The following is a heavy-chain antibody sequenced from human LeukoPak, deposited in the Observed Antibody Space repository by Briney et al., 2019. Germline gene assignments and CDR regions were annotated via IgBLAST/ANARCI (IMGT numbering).Heavy chain of an antibody. V-gene: IGHV1-2*02. CDR3: AREGRDYYGSGSYYRHFDY. D-gene: IGHD3-10*01. CDR2: INPNSGGT. CDR1: GYTFTGYY. Sequence: ASVKVSCKASGYTFTGYYMHWVRQAPGQGLEWMGWINPNSGGTNYAQKFQGRVTMTRDTSISTAYMELSRLRFDDTAVYYCAREGRDYYGSGSYYRHFDYWGRGTLVTVPS. J-gene: IGHJ4*02.